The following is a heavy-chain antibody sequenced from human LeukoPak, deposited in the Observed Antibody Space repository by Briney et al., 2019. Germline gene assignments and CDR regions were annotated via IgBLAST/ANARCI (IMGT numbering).Heavy chain of an antibody. CDR2: ISIGGSTI. J-gene: IGHJ4*02. CDR1: GLPFSSYE. V-gene: IGHV3-48*03. Sequence: GGSLRLSCAASGLPFSSYEKNWVRQAPGKGLEGVSYISIGGSTIYYADAVKGRFTISIGNAKNSLYLQMDSLRAEDTAVYFCARDPGYGHSWPNLFDYWGQGTLVTVSS. D-gene: IGHD6-13*01. CDR3: ARDPGYGHSWPNLFDY.